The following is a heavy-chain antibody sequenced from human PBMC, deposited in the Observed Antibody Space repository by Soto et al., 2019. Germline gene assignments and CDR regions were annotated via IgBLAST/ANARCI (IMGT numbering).Heavy chain of an antibody. J-gene: IGHJ4*02. D-gene: IGHD3-22*01. CDR2: IHSGGST. V-gene: IGHV3-66*01. Sequence: EMQLVESGGGLVQPGGSLRLSCAASGFTVSRNFMNWVRQAPGKGLEWVSVIHSGGSTYYADSVKGRFTISRDNSKNTLYLQMNSLRAEDTAVYYCARGGPRSSGYDPFDYWGQGTLVTVSS. CDR1: GFTVSRNF. CDR3: ARGGPRSSGYDPFDY.